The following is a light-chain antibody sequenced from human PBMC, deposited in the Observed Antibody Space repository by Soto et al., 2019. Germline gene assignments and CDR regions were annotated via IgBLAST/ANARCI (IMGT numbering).Light chain of an antibody. Sequence: DIPMTQSPSSLSASVGDRVTITCRASQSISSYLNWYQQKPGKAPKLLIYAASSLQSGVPSRFSGSGSWTDFTLTISSLQPEDFATYYCQQSYSTLITFGQGTRLEIK. CDR3: QQSYSTLIT. V-gene: IGKV1-39*01. J-gene: IGKJ5*01. CDR2: AAS. CDR1: QSISSY.